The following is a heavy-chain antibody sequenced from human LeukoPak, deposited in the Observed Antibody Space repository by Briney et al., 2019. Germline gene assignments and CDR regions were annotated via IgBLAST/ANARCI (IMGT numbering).Heavy chain of an antibody. CDR2: IVAGSGHT. D-gene: IGHD3-16*01. V-gene: IGHV1-58*01. CDR3: AAGGPGLGSHYYYILDV. J-gene: IGHJ6*02. CDR1: GFNFPASA. Sequence: SEKVSCKASGFNFPASALQWVRQARGQRLDWIGWIVAGSGHTNYAQKFQERVTITRDMSTSTAYMELSGLRSDDTAVYFCAAGGPGLGSHYYYILDVWGQGTTVTVSS.